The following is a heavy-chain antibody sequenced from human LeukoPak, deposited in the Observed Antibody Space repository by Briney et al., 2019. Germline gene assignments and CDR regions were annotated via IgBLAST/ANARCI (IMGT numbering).Heavy chain of an antibody. CDR2: MNPNSGNT. CDR3: ARANYDSSGYYSFDY. J-gene: IGHJ4*02. V-gene: IGHV1-8*02. CDR1: GYTFTSYG. Sequence: ASVKVSCKASGYTFTSYGISWVRQTPGQGLEWMGWMNPNSGNTGYAQKFQGRVTMTRNTSISTAYMELSSLRSEDTAVYYCARANYDSSGYYSFDYWGQGTLVTVSS. D-gene: IGHD3-22*01.